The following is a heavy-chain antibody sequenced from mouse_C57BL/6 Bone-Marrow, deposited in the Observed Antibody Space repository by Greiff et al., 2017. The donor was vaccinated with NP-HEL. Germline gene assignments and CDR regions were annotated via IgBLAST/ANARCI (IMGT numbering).Heavy chain of an antibody. CDR3: AREGDSSGYYYAMDY. CDR2: INYDGSST. J-gene: IGHJ4*01. V-gene: IGHV5-16*01. D-gene: IGHD3-2*02. CDR1: GFTFSDYY. Sequence: EVHLVESEGGLVQPGSSMKLSCTASGFTFSDYYMAWVRQVPEKGLEWVANINYDGSSTYYLDSLKSRFIISRDNAKNILYLQMSSLKSEDTATYYCAREGDSSGYYYAMDYWGQGTSVTVSS.